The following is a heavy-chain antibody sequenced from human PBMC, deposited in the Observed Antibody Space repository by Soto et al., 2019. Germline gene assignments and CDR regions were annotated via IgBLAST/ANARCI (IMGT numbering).Heavy chain of an antibody. Sequence: EVQLVESGGGLMRPGGSLRLSCTASGFTFDNYDMHWVRERAGKGLEWVAAIGTTGHPYYPGQGKGRFTISRENVKNSLFRQGNDLKAGDTAVYYCARGSSGWYADLDYWGHGTLVTVSA. CDR2: IGTTGHP. D-gene: IGHD6-19*01. CDR3: ARGSSGWYADLDY. J-gene: IGHJ4*01. V-gene: IGHV3-13*05. CDR1: GFTFDNYD.